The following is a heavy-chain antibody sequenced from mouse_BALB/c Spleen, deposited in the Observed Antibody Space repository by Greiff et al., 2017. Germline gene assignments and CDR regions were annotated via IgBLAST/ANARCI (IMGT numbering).Heavy chain of an antibody. Sequence: VQLQQSGPGLVKPSQSLSLTCTVTGYSITSDYAWNWIRQFPGNKLEWMDYISYSGSTSYNPSLKSRISITRDTSKNQFFLQLNSVTTEDTATYYCARGGYYALFAYWGQGTLVTVSA. D-gene: IGHD2-1*01. CDR1: GYSITSDYA. V-gene: IGHV3-2*02. J-gene: IGHJ3*01. CDR2: ISYSGST. CDR3: ARGGYYALFAY.